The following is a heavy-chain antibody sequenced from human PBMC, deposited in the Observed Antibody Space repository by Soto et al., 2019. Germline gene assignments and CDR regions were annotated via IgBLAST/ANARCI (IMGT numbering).Heavy chain of an antibody. CDR1: GYTFTSYG. J-gene: IGHJ5*02. Sequence: ASVKVSCKASGYTFTSYGISWVRQATGQGLEWMGWMNPNSGNTGYAQKFQGRVTMTRNTSISTAYMELSSLRSEDTAVYYCVRLPWADYGGIIDLSGQGTLVTVSS. CDR2: MNPNSGNT. D-gene: IGHD4-17*01. V-gene: IGHV1-8*02. CDR3: VRLPWADYGGIIDL.